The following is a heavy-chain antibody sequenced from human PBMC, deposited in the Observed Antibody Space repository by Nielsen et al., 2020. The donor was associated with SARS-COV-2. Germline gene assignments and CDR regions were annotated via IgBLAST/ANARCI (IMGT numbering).Heavy chain of an antibody. CDR3: ARGYGFNYYYGMDV. Sequence: GSLRLSCAASGFAFSTYDIHWVRQTTGKSLEWVSAIDTAGNTYYPDSVRGRFTISRENARNSVYLQVNSLRAGDTAVYYCARGYGFNYYYGMDVWGQGTTVTVSS. CDR2: IDTAGNT. J-gene: IGHJ6*02. D-gene: IGHD3-10*01. CDR1: GFAFSTYD. V-gene: IGHV3-13*04.